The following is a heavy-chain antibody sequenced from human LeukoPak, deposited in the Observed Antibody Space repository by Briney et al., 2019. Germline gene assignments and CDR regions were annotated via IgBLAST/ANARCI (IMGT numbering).Heavy chain of an antibody. CDR2: INWNGGST. V-gene: IGHV3-20*04. J-gene: IGHJ4*02. CDR1: GFTFDDYG. CDR3: AKGYGDYSFDY. D-gene: IGHD4-17*01. Sequence: PGGSLRLSCAASGFTFDDYGMSWVRQAPGKGLEWVSGINWNGGSTGYADSVKGRFTISRDNAKNSLYLQMNSLRAEDTAVYYCAKGYGDYSFDYWGQGTLVTVSS.